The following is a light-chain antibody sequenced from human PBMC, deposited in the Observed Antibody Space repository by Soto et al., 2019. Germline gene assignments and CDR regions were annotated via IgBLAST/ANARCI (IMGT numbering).Light chain of an antibody. Sequence: EIVLAQSPATLSLSPGERATLSCRVSQSVRGYLAWYQQKPGQAPRLLIYDASNRATGISARFSGSGSGTDFSLTISSLEPEDVAVYYCQLRSTFGQGTRLEIK. CDR1: QSVRGY. J-gene: IGKJ5*01. CDR2: DAS. CDR3: QLRST. V-gene: IGKV3-11*01.